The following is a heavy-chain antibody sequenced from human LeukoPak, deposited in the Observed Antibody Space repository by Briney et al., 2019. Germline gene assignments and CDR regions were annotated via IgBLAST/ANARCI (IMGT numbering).Heavy chain of an antibody. D-gene: IGHD3-22*01. CDR1: GGSISSSSYY. V-gene: IGHV4-39*01. Sequence: SQTLSLTCTVSGGSISSSSYYWGWIRQPPGKGLEWIGSIYYSGSTYYTPSLKSRVTISVDTSKNQFSLKLSSVTAADTAVYYCATQFGDYYDSSGYERNFDYWGQGTLVTVSS. J-gene: IGHJ4*02. CDR2: IYYSGST. CDR3: ATQFGDYYDSSGYERNFDY.